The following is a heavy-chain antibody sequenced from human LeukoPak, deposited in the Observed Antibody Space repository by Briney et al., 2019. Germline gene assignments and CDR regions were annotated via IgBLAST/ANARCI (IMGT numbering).Heavy chain of an antibody. J-gene: IGHJ6*02. CDR2: IYYSGST. D-gene: IGHD1-14*01. CDR3: ARGFGDSNHYYGMDV. CDR1: GGSINSGIYY. Sequence: PSETLSLTCTVSGGSINSGIYYWSWIRQPPGKGLEWLGYIYYSGSTYYNPSLQSRITMSVDMSKNQFSLKLSSVTAADTAVYYCARGFGDSNHYYGMDVWGQGTTVTVSS. V-gene: IGHV4-30-4*01.